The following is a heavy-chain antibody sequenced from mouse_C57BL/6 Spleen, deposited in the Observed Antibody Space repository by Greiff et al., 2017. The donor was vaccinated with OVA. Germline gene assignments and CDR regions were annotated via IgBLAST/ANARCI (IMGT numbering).Heavy chain of an antibody. J-gene: IGHJ2*01. CDR2: ISYDGSN. CDR1: GYSITSGYY. V-gene: IGHV3-6*01. Sequence: EVQLQQSGPGLVKPSQSLSLTCSVTGYSITSGYYWNWIRQFPGNKLEWMGYISYDGSNNYNPSLKNRISITRDTSKNQFFLKLNSVTTEDTATYYCASDRSQFFDYWGQGTTLTVSS. CDR3: ASDRSQFFDY.